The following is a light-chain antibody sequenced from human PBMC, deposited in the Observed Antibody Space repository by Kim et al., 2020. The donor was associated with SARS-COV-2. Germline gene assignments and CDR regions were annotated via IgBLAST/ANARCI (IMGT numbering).Light chain of an antibody. Sequence: YPRENATLSCRTSPSVSNTYVAWYQQKPGQSPRLLIYDTSSRATGIADRFSGSGSGTDFTLTISRLEPEDFAVFYCQHYGSPTLTFGGGTKVDIK. V-gene: IGKV3-20*01. CDR2: DTS. CDR3: QHYGSPTLT. CDR1: PSVSNTY. J-gene: IGKJ4*01.